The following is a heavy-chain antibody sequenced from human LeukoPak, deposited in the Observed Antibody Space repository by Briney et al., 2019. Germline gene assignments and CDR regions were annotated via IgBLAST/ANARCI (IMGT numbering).Heavy chain of an antibody. CDR1: GFTFSSYG. CDR3: AKVKGWWPPTSADH. CDR2: ISYDGSNK. D-gene: IGHD2-15*01. V-gene: IGHV3-30*18. J-gene: IGHJ5*02. Sequence: GGSLRLSCAASGFTFSSYGMHWVRQAPGKGLEWVAVISYDGSNKYYADSVKGRFTISRDNSKNTLYLQMNSLRVEDTAFYYCAKVKGWWPPTSADHWGQGTLVTVSS.